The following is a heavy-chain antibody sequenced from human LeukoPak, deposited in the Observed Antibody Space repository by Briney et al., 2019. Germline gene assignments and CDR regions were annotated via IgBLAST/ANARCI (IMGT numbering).Heavy chain of an antibody. D-gene: IGHD2-15*01. CDR2: INPNSGGT. J-gene: IGHJ4*02. Sequence: WASVKVSCKASGYTFTGYYMHWVRQAPGQGLEWMGWINPNSGGTNYAQKFQGRVTMTRDTSISTAYMELSRLRSDDTAVYYCARHPDIVVVVAALYYFDYWGQGTLVTVSS. CDR3: ARHPDIVVVVAALYYFDY. CDR1: GYTFTGYY. V-gene: IGHV1-2*02.